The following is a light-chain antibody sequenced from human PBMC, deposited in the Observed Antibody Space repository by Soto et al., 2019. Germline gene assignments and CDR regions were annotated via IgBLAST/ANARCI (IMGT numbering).Light chain of an antibody. Sequence: QSVLTQPPSVSAAPGQKVTISCSGSGSNIGAHYVSWHQQLPGAAPKVLLYDNNKRPSGIPDRFSGSKSGTSATLVIAGLQTGDEADYYCATWDSSLSAGVFGGVTKLTVL. J-gene: IGLJ2*01. CDR3: ATWDSSLSAGV. CDR1: GSNIGAHY. CDR2: DNN. V-gene: IGLV1-51*01.